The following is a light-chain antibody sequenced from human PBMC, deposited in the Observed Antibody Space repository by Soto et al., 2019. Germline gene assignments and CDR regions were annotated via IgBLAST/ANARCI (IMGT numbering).Light chain of an antibody. Sequence: EIVLTQSPGTLSLSPGERATLSCRASQSVNSNYLAWYQQKPGQAPRLLIYGRSSRATGIPDRFSGSWSGTDFTLTISRLEPEDSAVYYCQQYVSSPPAFGGGTKVEIK. CDR3: QQYVSSPPA. J-gene: IGKJ4*01. CDR2: GRS. CDR1: QSVNSNY. V-gene: IGKV3-20*01.